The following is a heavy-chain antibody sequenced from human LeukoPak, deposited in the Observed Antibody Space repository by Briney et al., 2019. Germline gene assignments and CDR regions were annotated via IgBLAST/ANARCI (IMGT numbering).Heavy chain of an antibody. V-gene: IGHV3-23*01. CDR3: TKRVKYGGTWDHFAD. CDR1: GFTVSSNY. D-gene: IGHD1-26*01. J-gene: IGHJ4*02. CDR2: VNADGGNT. Sequence: SGGYLRLYCAGSGFTVSSNYMSWVRQDPGKGLEGVSTVNADGGNTYYADSVKGRFPIPRDNSKSTLILQMNSLRVEDTALYYCTKRVKYGGTWDHFADWGQGTLVTVSS.